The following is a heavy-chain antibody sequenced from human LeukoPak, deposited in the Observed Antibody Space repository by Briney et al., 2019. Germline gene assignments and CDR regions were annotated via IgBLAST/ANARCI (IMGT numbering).Heavy chain of an antibody. CDR2: IYHSGST. CDR1: GGSISSSYW. Sequence: PSETLSLTCAVSGGSISSSYWWSWVRQPPGKGLEWIGEIYHSGSTNYNPSLKSRVNISVDKSNNQFSLKLNSVTAADTAVYYCARLYSVNWFDPWGQGTLVTVSS. CDR3: ARLYSVNWFDP. D-gene: IGHD6-13*01. J-gene: IGHJ5*02. V-gene: IGHV4-4*02.